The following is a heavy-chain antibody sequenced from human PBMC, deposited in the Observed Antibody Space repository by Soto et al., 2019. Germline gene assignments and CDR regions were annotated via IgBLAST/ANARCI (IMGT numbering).Heavy chain of an antibody. D-gene: IGHD1-20*01. Sequence: QVQLQESGPGLVKPSGTLSLTCAVSGGSISSSNWWSWVRQPPGKGLEWIGEIYHSGSTNYNPSLKSRVTISVDKSKNQFSLKLSSVTAADTAVYYCARVSTTYNGNYYYYGMDVWGQGTTVTVSS. J-gene: IGHJ6*02. CDR2: IYHSGST. CDR1: GGSISSSNW. V-gene: IGHV4-4*02. CDR3: ARVSTTYNGNYYYYGMDV.